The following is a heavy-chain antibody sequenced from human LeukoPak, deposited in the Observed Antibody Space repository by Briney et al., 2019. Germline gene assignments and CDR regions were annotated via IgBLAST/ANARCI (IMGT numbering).Heavy chain of an antibody. V-gene: IGHV3-23*01. CDR2: ISGSGGST. J-gene: IGHJ5*02. CDR3: MRDYMGWFDP. CDR1: GFTFSSYA. Sequence: GGSLRLSCAASGFTFSSYAMSWVRQAPGKGLEWVSAISGSGGSTYYADSVKGRFTISRDAASNTMHLEMNNLRIEDTAVYYCMRDYMGWFDPWGQGSLVTVSS. D-gene: IGHD3-10*01.